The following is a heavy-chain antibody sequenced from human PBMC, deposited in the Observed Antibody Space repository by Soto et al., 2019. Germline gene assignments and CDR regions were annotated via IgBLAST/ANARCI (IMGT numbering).Heavy chain of an antibody. Sequence: ASVKVSCKASGGTFSSYAISWVRQAPGQGLEWMGGIIPIFGTANYAQKFQGRVTITADESTSTAYMELSSLRSEDTAVYYCARVDSSGWSRRNYYYGMDVWGQGTTVTVSS. J-gene: IGHJ6*02. CDR2: IIPIFGTA. CDR1: GGTFSSYA. V-gene: IGHV1-69*13. CDR3: ARVDSSGWSRRNYYYGMDV. D-gene: IGHD6-19*01.